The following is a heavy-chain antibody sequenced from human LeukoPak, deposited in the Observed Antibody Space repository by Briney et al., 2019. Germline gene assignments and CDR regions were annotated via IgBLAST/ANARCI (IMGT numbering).Heavy chain of an antibody. CDR2: ISAYNGNT. CDR3: ARDFPPGRGYDPQPFGY. J-gene: IGHJ4*02. D-gene: IGHD5-12*01. CDR1: GYTFTSYG. Sequence: ASVKVSCKASGYTFTSYGISWVRQAPGQGLEWMGWISAYNGNTNYAQKLQGRVTMTTDTSTSTAYMELRSLRSDDTAVYYCARDFPPGRGYDPQPFGYWGQGTLVTASS. V-gene: IGHV1-18*01.